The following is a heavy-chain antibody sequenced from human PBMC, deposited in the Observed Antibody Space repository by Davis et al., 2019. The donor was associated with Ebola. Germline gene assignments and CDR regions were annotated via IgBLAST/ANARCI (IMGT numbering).Heavy chain of an antibody. CDR2: INHSGST. V-gene: IGHV4-34*01. J-gene: IGHJ5*02. CDR3: ARGFRDYIWGSYRYTGWFDP. Sequence: SEPLSLTCAVYGGSFSGYYWSWIRQPPGKGLEWIGEINHSGSTNYNPSLKSRVTISVDTSKNQFSLKLSSVTAADTAVYYCARGFRDYIWGSYRYTGWFDPWGQGTLVTVSS. CDR1: GGSFSGYY. D-gene: IGHD3-16*02.